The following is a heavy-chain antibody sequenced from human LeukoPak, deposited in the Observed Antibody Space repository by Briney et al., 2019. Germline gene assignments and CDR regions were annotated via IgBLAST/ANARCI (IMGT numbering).Heavy chain of an antibody. J-gene: IGHJ4*02. D-gene: IGHD6-13*01. Sequence: TGGSLRLSCAASGFTFNNYAMNWVRQAPGKGLEWVSLISDRGSNSFYADSVKGRFTISRDNSKNTLYLQMNSLRAEDTAVYYCAKRGSSPRKDFDYWGQGTLVTVSS. CDR1: GFTFNNYA. CDR3: AKRGSSPRKDFDY. CDR2: ISDRGSNS. V-gene: IGHV3-23*01.